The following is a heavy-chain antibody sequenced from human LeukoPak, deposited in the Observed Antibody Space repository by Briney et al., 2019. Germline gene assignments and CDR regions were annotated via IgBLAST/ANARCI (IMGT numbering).Heavy chain of an antibody. CDR3: ARDGYSYGIDAFDI. Sequence: ASVKVSCKASGYTFTCYYMHWVRQAPGQGLEWMGWINPNSGGTNYAQKFQGRVTMTRDTSISTAYMELSRLRSDDTAVYYCARDGYSYGIDAFDIWGQGTMVTVSS. D-gene: IGHD5-18*01. J-gene: IGHJ3*02. CDR2: INPNSGGT. V-gene: IGHV1-2*02. CDR1: GYTFTCYY.